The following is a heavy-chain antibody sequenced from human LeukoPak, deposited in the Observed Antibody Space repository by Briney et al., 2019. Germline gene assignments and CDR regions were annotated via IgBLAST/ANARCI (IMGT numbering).Heavy chain of an antibody. CDR2: ISYDETNE. J-gene: IGHJ4*02. Sequence: GGSLRLSCAASGFSFSVYGMHWVRQTPGKGLKWVAAISYDETNESYVDSVKGRFTISRDNSKNMLYLEVNSLIVEDTAVYYCAKGTSSGWYYFDYWGQGTLVTVSS. V-gene: IGHV3-30*18. CDR3: AKGTSSGWYYFDY. CDR1: GFSFSVYG. D-gene: IGHD6-19*01.